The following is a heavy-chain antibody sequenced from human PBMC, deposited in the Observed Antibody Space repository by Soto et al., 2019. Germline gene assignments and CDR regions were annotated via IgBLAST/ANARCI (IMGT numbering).Heavy chain of an antibody. CDR3: AKETAYSSASINWFDP. CDR1: GYTFASYY. CDR2: INPSGGST. Sequence: AASVKVSCKASGYTFASYYMHWVRQAPGQGLEWMGIINPSGGSTSYAQKFQGRVTMTRDTSTSTVYMELSSLRSEDTAVYYCAKETAYSSASINWFDPWGQGTLVTVSS. J-gene: IGHJ5*02. D-gene: IGHD6-6*01. V-gene: IGHV1-46*01.